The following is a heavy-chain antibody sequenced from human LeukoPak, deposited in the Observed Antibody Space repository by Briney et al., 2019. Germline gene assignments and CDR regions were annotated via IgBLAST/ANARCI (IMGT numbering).Heavy chain of an antibody. Sequence: GGSLRLSCAASGFTFSRDSMNWVRQAPGKGLEWVSSISSSSSYIYYADSVKGRFTISRDNAKNSLYLQMNSLRAEDTAVYYCARDADSSSWYPTYYYYGMDVWGQGTTVTVSS. J-gene: IGHJ6*02. CDR1: GFTFSRDS. CDR3: ARDADSSSWYPTYYYYGMDV. V-gene: IGHV3-21*01. CDR2: ISSSSSYI. D-gene: IGHD6-13*01.